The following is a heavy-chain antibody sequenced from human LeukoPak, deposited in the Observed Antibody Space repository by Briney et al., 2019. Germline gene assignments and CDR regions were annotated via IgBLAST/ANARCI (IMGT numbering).Heavy chain of an antibody. CDR3: ARRKGYSSVDY. V-gene: IGHV4-61*02. CDR1: GGSISSGSYY. CDR2: IYTSGST. Sequence: SETLSLTCTVSGGSISSGSYYWSWIRQPAGKGLEWIGRIYTSGSTNYNPSLKSRVTISVDTSKNQFSLKLSSVTAADTAVYYCARRKGYSSVDYWGQGTLVTVSS. D-gene: IGHD6-19*01. J-gene: IGHJ4*02.